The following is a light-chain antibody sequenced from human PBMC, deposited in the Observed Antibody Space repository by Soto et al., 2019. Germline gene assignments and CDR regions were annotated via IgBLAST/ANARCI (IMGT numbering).Light chain of an antibody. Sequence: QSVLTQPPSVSGAPGQRVTISCTGTNSNIGAGYAVHWYQQFPGTAPQLLIYNNANRPSGVPDRFSDSRSGTSASLAITWLQSDDEADYYCQSSDTSLTGPILGGGTKLTVL. CDR2: NNA. CDR3: QSSDTSLTGPI. J-gene: IGLJ2*01. CDR1: NSNIGAGYA. V-gene: IGLV1-40*01.